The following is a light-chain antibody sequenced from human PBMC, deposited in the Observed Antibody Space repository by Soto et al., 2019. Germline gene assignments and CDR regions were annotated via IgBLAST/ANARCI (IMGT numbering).Light chain of an antibody. CDR1: SSDVGGYNY. CDR3: SSYGGSNNVV. J-gene: IGLJ3*02. CDR2: EVT. V-gene: IGLV2-8*01. Sequence: QSALTQPPSASGSPGQSVTISCTGTSSDVGGYNYVSWYQQHPGKAPKLVIYEVTKRPSGVPDRFSGSKSGNTASLTVSGLQAEDEADFYCSSYGGSNNVVFGGGTKLTGL.